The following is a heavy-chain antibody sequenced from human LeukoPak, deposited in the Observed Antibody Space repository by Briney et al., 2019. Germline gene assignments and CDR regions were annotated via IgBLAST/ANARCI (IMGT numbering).Heavy chain of an antibody. Sequence: ASVKVSCKASGYTFTGYYMHWVRQAPGQGHVWVGWINPNSGGTSYAQKFQGRVTMTRDTSISTAYMELSRLRSDDTAVYYCARTYCSGGSCYPNWFDPWGQGTLVTVSS. D-gene: IGHD2-15*01. CDR1: GYTFTGYY. V-gene: IGHV1-2*02. CDR2: INPNSGGT. CDR3: ARTYCSGGSCYPNWFDP. J-gene: IGHJ5*02.